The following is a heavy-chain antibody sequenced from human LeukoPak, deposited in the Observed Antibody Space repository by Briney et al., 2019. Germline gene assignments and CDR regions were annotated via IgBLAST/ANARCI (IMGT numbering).Heavy chain of an antibody. D-gene: IGHD2-8*01. V-gene: IGHV3-73*01. CDR1: GFSFSGSA. CDR3: SRIQDWSNGVD. CDR2: IRSKASSYAT. J-gene: IGHJ4*02. Sequence: GGSLRLSCAASGFSFSGSAIHWVRQTSEKGLEWVGRIRSKASSYATGYGESVKGRFTISRDESRSTAYLQMNSLKTEDTAVYYCSRIQDWSNGVDWSQGTLVTVSS.